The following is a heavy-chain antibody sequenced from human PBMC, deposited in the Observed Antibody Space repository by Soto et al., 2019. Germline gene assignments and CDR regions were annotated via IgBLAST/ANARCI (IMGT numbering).Heavy chain of an antibody. V-gene: IGHV4-34*01. CDR3: ARTGHLFDY. Sequence: QVQLQQWGAGLLKPSETLSLTCAVHGGSFSDYYWSCIRQPPGKGLEWIGEINYSGRTNYNPSLKSRVTISVDTSKNQFPLTLSSMTAADTAVYYCARTGHLFDYWGQGISVTVSS. J-gene: IGHJ4*02. CDR2: INYSGRT. CDR1: GGSFSDYY.